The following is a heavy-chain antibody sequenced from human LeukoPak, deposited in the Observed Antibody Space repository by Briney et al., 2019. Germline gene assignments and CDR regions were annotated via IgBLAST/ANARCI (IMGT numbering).Heavy chain of an antibody. J-gene: IGHJ4*02. CDR1: GGSISSYY. V-gene: IGHV4-59*01. CDR3: AMQKEVVPAATYY. Sequence: PSETLSLTCTVSGGSISSYYWCWIRQPPGKGLEWIGYIYYSGSTNYNPSLKSRVTISVDTSKNQFSLKLSSVTAADTAVYYCAMQKEVVPAATYYWGQGTLVTVSS. D-gene: IGHD2-2*01. CDR2: IYYSGST.